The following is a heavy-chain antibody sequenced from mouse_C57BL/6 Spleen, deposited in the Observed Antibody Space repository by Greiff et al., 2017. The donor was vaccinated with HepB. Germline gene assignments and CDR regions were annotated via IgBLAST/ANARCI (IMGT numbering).Heavy chain of an antibody. CDR3: AREYGSSHWYFDV. J-gene: IGHJ1*03. CDR2: IDPANGNT. D-gene: IGHD1-1*01. Sequence: EVKLVESVAELVRPGASVKLSCTASGFNIKNTYMHWVKQRPEQGLEWIGRIDPANGNTKYAPKFQGKATITADTSSNTAYLQLSSLTSEATALYYCAREYGSSHWYFDVWGTGTTVTVSS. CDR1: GFNIKNTY. V-gene: IGHV14-3*01.